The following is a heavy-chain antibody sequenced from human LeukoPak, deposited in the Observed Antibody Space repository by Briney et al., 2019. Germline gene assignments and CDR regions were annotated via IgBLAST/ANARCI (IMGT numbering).Heavy chain of an antibody. CDR2: INHSGST. CDR1: GGSFSGYY. V-gene: IGHV4-34*01. J-gene: IGHJ4*02. Sequence: SETLSLTCAVYGGSFSGYYWSWIRQPPGKRLEWIGEINHSGSTNYNPSLKSRVTISVDTSKNQFSLKLSSVTAADTAVYYCARGTGAAAGKVYFDYWGQGTLVTVSS. CDR3: ARGTGAAAGKVYFDY. D-gene: IGHD6-13*01.